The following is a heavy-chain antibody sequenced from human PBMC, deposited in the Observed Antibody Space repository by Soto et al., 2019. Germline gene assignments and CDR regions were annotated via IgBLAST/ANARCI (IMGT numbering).Heavy chain of an antibody. CDR1: GFSLSTSGMC. D-gene: IGHD2-2*01. CDR2: IDWDDDK. CDR3: ARSYCSSTSRHPGWFDP. J-gene: IGHJ5*02. V-gene: IGHV2-70*01. Sequence: SGPTLVNPTQTLTLTCTFSGFSLSTSGMCVSWIRQPPGKALEWLALIDWDDDKYYSTSLKTRLTISKDTSKNQVVLTMTNMDPVDTATYYCARSYCSSTSRHPGWFDPWGQGTLVTVSS.